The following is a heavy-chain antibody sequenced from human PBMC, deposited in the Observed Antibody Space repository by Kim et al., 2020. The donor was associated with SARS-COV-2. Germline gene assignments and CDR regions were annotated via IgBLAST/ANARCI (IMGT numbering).Heavy chain of an antibody. D-gene: IGHD3-16*01. CDR3: ARGLGGQSFYGLEV. J-gene: IGHJ6*01. Sequence: SETLSLTCSVSGGSISFYYWSWIRQPTGKGLEWIGHMSLTGSATYSPSLKSRVTMSVDTSNNHFSLSLSSLTAADTAVYYCARGLGGQSFYGLEVWGQG. V-gene: IGHV4-59*08. CDR1: GGSISFYY. CDR2: MSLTGSA.